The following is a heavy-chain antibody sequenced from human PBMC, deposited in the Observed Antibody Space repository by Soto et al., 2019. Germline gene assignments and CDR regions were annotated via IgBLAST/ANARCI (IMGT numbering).Heavy chain of an antibody. CDR1: GFTFSDHY. CDR2: TRNKANSYTT. CDR3: TRVFGSSWYQAFFDY. J-gene: IGHJ4*02. D-gene: IGHD6-13*01. Sequence: PASGFTFSDHYMDWVRQAPGKGLEGVGRTRNKANSYTTEYAASVKGRFTISRDDSKNSLFLQMNSLKTEDTAVYYCTRVFGSSWYQAFFDYWGQGTLVTVSS. V-gene: IGHV3-72*01.